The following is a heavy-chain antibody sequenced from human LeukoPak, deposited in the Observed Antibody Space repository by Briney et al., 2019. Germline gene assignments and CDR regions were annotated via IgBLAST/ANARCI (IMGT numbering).Heavy chain of an antibody. Sequence: ASVKVSCKDSGGTFSSYAISWVRQAPGQGLEWMARIIPILGIANYAQKFQGRVTITADKSTSTAYMELSSLRSEDTAVYYCARVGVPYGGNSRSYYFDYWGQGTLVTVSS. CDR2: IIPILGIA. CDR3: ARVGVPYGGNSRSYYFDY. V-gene: IGHV1-69*04. CDR1: GGTFSSYA. D-gene: IGHD4-23*01. J-gene: IGHJ4*02.